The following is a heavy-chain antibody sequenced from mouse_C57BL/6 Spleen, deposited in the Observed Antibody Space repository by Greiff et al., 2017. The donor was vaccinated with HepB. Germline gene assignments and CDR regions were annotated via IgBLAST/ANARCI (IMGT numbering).Heavy chain of an antibody. CDR1: GYSFTDYN. CDR3: AKYSNYADYYAMDY. D-gene: IGHD2-5*01. Sequence: QLQQSGPELVKPGASVKISCKASGYSFTDYNMNWVKQSNGKSLEWIGVINPNYGTTSYNQKFKGKATLTVDQSSSTAYMQLNSLTSEDSAVYYCAKYSNYADYYAMDYWGQGTSVTVSS. CDR2: INPNYGTT. J-gene: IGHJ4*01. V-gene: IGHV1-39*01.